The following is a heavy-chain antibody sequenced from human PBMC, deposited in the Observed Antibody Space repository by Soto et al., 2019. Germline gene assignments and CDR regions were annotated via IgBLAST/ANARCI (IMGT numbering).Heavy chain of an antibody. CDR2: IWFDGSNK. D-gene: IGHD3-16*01. CDR3: ARDMGEYSVLGAQYMSQTTPGTNYYYYYGMDV. V-gene: IGHV3-33*01. CDR1: GFTFSNYG. J-gene: IGHJ6*02. Sequence: QVQLVVSGGGVVRPEGSLRLSCAASGFTFSNYGMHWVRQAPGKGLEWVADIWFDGSNKYYADSVKGRFTMSRDNSKNTSFLQMNSLRGEDTAVYYCARDMGEYSVLGAQYMSQTTPGTNYYYYYGMDVWGQGTTVTVSS.